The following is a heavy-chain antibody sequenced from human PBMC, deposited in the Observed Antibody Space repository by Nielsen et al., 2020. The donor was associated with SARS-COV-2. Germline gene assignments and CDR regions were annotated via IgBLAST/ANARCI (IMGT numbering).Heavy chain of an antibody. CDR1: GFTFSSYA. CDR3: AKKSWTSYYFDY. V-gene: IGHV3-23*01. CDR2: ISGSGGST. D-gene: IGHD3/OR15-3a*01. J-gene: IGHJ4*02. Sequence: GESLKISCAASGFTFSSYAMSWVRQAPGKGLEWVSAISGSGGSTYYADSVKGRFTISRDNSKNTLYLQMNSLRAEDTAVYYCAKKSWTSYYFDYWGQGTLVTVSS.